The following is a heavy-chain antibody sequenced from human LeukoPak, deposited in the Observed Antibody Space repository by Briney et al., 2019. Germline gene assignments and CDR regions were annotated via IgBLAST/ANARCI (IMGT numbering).Heavy chain of an antibody. D-gene: IGHD3-22*01. CDR1: EFIINDYA. V-gene: IGHV3-9*01. CDR3: AKDTGYYYDSSGHFDY. Sequence: GGSLRLSCAASEFIINDYAMHWVRQAPGKGLEWVSGISWNSGSIGYGDSVKGRFTISRDNAKNSLYLQMNSLRLEDTALYYCAKDTGYYYDSSGHFDYWGQGILVTVSS. J-gene: IGHJ4*02. CDR2: ISWNSGSI.